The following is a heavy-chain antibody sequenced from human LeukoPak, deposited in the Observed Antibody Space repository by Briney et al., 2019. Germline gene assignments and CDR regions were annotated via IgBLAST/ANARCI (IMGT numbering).Heavy chain of an antibody. J-gene: IGHJ4*02. D-gene: IGHD3-10*01. CDR1: GFTFSSYG. CDR2: IWYDGSNK. CDR3: AKYGSGSYLGYFDY. V-gene: IGHV3-33*06. Sequence: SGGSLRLSCAASGFTFSSYGMHWVRQAPGKGLEWVAVIWYDGSNKYYADSVKGRFTISRDNSKNTLYLQMNSLRAEDTAVYYCAKYGSGSYLGYFDYWGQGTLVTVSS.